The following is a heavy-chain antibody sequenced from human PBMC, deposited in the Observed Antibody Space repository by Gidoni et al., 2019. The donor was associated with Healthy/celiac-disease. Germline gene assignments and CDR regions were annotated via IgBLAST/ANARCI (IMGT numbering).Heavy chain of an antibody. Sequence: EVQLVESGGGLVKPGGSLRLSCAASGFTLSSYSMNWVRQAPGKGLEWVSSISSSSSYIYYADSVKGRFTISRDNAKNSLYLQMNSLRAEDTAVYYCARDGNEWELLRDGMDVWGQGTTVTVSS. D-gene: IGHD1-26*01. CDR2: ISSSSSYI. CDR3: ARDGNEWELLRDGMDV. CDR1: GFTLSSYS. J-gene: IGHJ6*02. V-gene: IGHV3-21*01.